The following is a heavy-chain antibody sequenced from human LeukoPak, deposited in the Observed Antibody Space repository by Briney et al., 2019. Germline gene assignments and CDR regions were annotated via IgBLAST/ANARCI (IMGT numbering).Heavy chain of an antibody. CDR3: ARSGRRCSGGSCYYWENY. D-gene: IGHD2-15*01. V-gene: IGHV4-59*01. CDR2: IYYSGST. CDR1: GGSISSYY. Sequence: SETLSLTCTVSGGSISSYYWSWIRQPPGKGLEWIGYIYYSGSTNYNPSLKSRVTISVDTSKNQFSLKLSSVTAADTAVYYCARSGRRCSGGSCYYWENYWGQGTLVTVSS. J-gene: IGHJ4*02.